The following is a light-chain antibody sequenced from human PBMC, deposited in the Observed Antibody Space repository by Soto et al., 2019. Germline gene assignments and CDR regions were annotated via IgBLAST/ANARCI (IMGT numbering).Light chain of an antibody. CDR3: QQSYSTPRT. CDR2: AAS. V-gene: IGKV1-39*01. J-gene: IGKJ1*01. Sequence: IQMTQSPSSLSASVGDRVPITCRASQDISNYLAWYQQNPGKVPKLLIYAASSLQSGVPSRFSGSGSETDFTLTISSLQPEDFATYYCQQSYSTPRTFGQGTKVDI. CDR1: QDISNY.